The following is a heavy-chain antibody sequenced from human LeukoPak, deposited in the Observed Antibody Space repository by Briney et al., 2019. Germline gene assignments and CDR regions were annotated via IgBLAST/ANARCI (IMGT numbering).Heavy chain of an antibody. Sequence: SETLSLTCAVYGGSFSGYYWSWIRQPPGKGLEWIGEINHSGSTNYNPSLKSRVTISVDTSKNQFSLKLSSVTAADTAVYYCARTHCSGGNCYYYFDYWGQGTLVTVSS. J-gene: IGHJ4*02. D-gene: IGHD2-15*01. CDR2: INHSGST. CDR1: GGSFSGYY. V-gene: IGHV4-34*01. CDR3: ARTHCSGGNCYYYFDY.